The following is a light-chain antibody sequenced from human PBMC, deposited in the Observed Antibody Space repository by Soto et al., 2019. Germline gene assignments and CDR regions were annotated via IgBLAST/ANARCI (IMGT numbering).Light chain of an antibody. CDR2: KAS. J-gene: IGKJ2*01. Sequence: DIQMTQSPSTLFGSLGDRVTITCRASQSISSWLAWYQQKPGKAPKLPIYKASSLESGVPSRFSGSGSGTEFTLTISSLQPDDFATYYCQQYNSYPYTFGQGTKLEIK. CDR1: QSISSW. V-gene: IGKV1-5*03. CDR3: QQYNSYPYT.